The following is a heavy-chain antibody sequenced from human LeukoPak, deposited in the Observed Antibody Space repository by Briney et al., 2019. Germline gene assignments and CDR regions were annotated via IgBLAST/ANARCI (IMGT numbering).Heavy chain of an antibody. CDR2: INGDGRNI. V-gene: IGHV3-74*01. CDR3: AKENDFWSGYYGS. D-gene: IGHD3-3*01. Sequence: GGSLRLSCVASGFTFSSYWMHWVRQDPWKGLVWVSRINGDGRNINYADSVRGRFTISRDNSKNTLYLQMNSLRAEDTAVYYCAKENDFWSGYYGSWGQGTLVTVSS. J-gene: IGHJ4*02. CDR1: GFTFSSYW.